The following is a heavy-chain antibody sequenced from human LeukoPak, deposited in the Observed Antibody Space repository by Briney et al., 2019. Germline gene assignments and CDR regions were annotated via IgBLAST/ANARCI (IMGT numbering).Heavy chain of an antibody. CDR1: GFTFRSHD. Sequence: GGSLRLSCTASGFTFRSHDRSWVRQSPGKGLEWVSAISGSGDSTYSGDSARGRFTISRDNSNHTVFLQMKSLRAEDTAVYYCAKEKVSSGCINYWGQGALVTVSS. D-gene: IGHD3-22*01. CDR3: AKEKVSSGCINY. J-gene: IGHJ4*02. CDR2: ISGSGDST. V-gene: IGHV3-23*01.